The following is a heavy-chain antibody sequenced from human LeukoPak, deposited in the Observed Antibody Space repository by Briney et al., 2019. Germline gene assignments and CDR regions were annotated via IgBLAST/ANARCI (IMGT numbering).Heavy chain of an antibody. CDR1: GFIFNRHS. V-gene: IGHV3-48*01. CDR3: ARDHEYGDYGYFQY. Sequence: PGGSLRLSCAASGFIFNRHSMSWVRQAPGEGLEWVSFISSGSTTIYYAESVKGRFTISRDNAKNSLFLQMDSLRAEDTAVYYCARDHEYGDYGYFQYWGQGTLVTVSS. CDR2: ISSGSTTI. J-gene: IGHJ1*01. D-gene: IGHD4-17*01.